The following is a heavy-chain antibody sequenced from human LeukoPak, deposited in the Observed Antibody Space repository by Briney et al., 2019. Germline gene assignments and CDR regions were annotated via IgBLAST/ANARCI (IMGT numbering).Heavy chain of an antibody. CDR1: GFVFDDYD. D-gene: IGHD1-26*01. Sequence: GGSLRLSCGASGFVFDDYDVHWVRQAPGKGLEWVAFIRSDGYHTYYTDSVKGRFIITRDNFKNTLYLQMNSLRLEDMAVYYCAKPSGSGVDYWGRGTRVTVSS. CDR2: IRSDGYHT. CDR3: AKPSGSGVDY. V-gene: IGHV3-30*02. J-gene: IGHJ4*02.